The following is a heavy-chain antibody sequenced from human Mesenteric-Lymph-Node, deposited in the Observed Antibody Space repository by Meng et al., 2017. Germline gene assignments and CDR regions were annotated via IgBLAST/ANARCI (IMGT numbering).Heavy chain of an antibody. J-gene: IGHJ4*02. V-gene: IGHV3-23*01. Sequence: EVQLLQSGGDWVQPGGCLRLSCAVSGLTVRNDAMSWPRQAPGKGLEWVSGITSNGDSTYYIDSVKGRFTISRDNFKNTLYLQMNSLRAEDTAIYYCAKEWIEIGHPHFDHWGQGSLVTVSS. D-gene: IGHD5-12*01. CDR1: GLTVRNDA. CDR2: ITSNGDST. CDR3: AKEWIEIGHPHFDH.